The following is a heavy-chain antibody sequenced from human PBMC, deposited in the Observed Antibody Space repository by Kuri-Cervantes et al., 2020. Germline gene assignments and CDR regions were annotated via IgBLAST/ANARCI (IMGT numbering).Heavy chain of an antibody. Sequence: SETLSLTCTVSGGSIDTNGYYWAWVRQPPGKGLEWIGSIYFNGNVYYNPSLKSHFTMSVDTSKNQFSLKFSSVAAADTAVYYCASQCGGDCYISYAFDIWGQGTMVTVSS. CDR2: IYFNGNV. CDR1: GGSIDTNGYY. CDR3: ASQCGGDCYISYAFDI. D-gene: IGHD2-21*02. J-gene: IGHJ3*02. V-gene: IGHV4-39*01.